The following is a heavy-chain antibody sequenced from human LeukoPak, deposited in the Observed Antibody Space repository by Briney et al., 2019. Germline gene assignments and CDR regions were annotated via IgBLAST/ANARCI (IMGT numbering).Heavy chain of an antibody. CDR2: INHSGST. J-gene: IGHJ1*01. Sequence: SETLSLTCAVYGGSFSGYYWSWIRQPPGKGLEWIGEINHSGSTNYNPSLKSRVTISVDTSKNQFSLKLSSVTAADTAVYYCARGTKWEVAVAGSEYFQHRGQGTLVTVSS. V-gene: IGHV4-34*01. CDR1: GGSFSGYY. CDR3: ARGTKWEVAVAGSEYFQH. D-gene: IGHD6-19*01.